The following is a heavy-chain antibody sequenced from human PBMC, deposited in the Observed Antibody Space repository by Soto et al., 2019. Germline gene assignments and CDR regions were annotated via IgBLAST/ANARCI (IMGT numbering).Heavy chain of an antibody. Sequence: SETLSLTCAVYGGSFSGYYWNWIRLPPGKGLEWIGYIYHSGSTNYNPSLKSRVTISVDTSKNQFSLKLSSVTAADTAVYYCARDLSIAAAGTHDAFDIWGQGTMVTVSS. J-gene: IGHJ3*02. V-gene: IGHV4-34*01. CDR2: IYHSGST. D-gene: IGHD6-13*01. CDR3: ARDLSIAAAGTHDAFDI. CDR1: GGSFSGYY.